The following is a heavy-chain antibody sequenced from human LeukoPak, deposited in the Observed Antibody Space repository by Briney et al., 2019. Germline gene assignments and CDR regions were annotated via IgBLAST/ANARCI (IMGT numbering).Heavy chain of an antibody. CDR3: ARDLDYYDSTWFDP. CDR1: GDSISSSKKY. J-gene: IGHJ5*02. D-gene: IGHD3-22*01. CDR2: ITYSGST. Sequence: SETLSLTCTVSGDSISSSKKYWGWIRQPPGKGLEWIGSITYSGSTYYNPSLKSRVTIPVDTSKNQFSLKLISVTAADTAVYYCARDLDYYDSTWFDPWGQGTLVTVSS. V-gene: IGHV4-39*07.